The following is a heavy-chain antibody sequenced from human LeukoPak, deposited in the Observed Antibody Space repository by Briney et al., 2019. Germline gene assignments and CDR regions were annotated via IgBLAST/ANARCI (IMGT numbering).Heavy chain of an antibody. CDR1: GFTFSSYW. CDR2: IKQDGSEK. CDR3: ARDRIEDCSSTSCYINWFDP. Sequence: PGGSLRLSCAASGFTFSSYWMSWVRQAPGKGLEWVANIKQDGSEKYYVDSVKGRFTISRDNAKNSLYLQMNSLRAEDTAVYYCARDRIEDCSSTSCYINWFDPWGQGTLVTVSS. D-gene: IGHD2-2*02. V-gene: IGHV3-7*01. J-gene: IGHJ5*02.